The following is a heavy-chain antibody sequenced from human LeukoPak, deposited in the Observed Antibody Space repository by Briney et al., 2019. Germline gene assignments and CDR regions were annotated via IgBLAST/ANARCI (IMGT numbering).Heavy chain of an antibody. CDR1: GFTFSSYS. J-gene: IGHJ6*03. CDR3: ARVGWNYVLLYYYYMDV. CDR2: ISSSSSYI. D-gene: IGHD1-7*01. Sequence: GGSLRLSCAASGFTFSSYSMNWVRQAPGKGLEWVSSISSSSSYIYYADSVKGRFTISRDNAKNSLYLQMNSLRAEDTAVYYCARVGWNYVLLYYYYMDVWGKGTTVTVSS. V-gene: IGHV3-21*01.